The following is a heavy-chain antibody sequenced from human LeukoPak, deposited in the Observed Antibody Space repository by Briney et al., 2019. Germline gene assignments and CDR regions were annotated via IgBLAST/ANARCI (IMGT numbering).Heavy chain of an antibody. Sequence: GGSLRRSCAASGFTFSTYSMNWVRPAPRKGLEAGSFISSSSSTIPYADSVKGRFTISSDNAKNSLYLLSNSLRDEDTAVYYCGWEANHMRDCWGQGTLVTASS. CDR1: GFTFSTYS. J-gene: IGHJ4*02. D-gene: IGHD1-14*01. V-gene: IGHV3-48*02. CDR3: GWEANHMRDC. CDR2: ISSSSSTI.